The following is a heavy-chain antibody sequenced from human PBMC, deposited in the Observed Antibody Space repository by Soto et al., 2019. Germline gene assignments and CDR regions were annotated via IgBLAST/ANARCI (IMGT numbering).Heavy chain of an antibody. CDR2: IVVGSGNT. CDR1: GFTFTSSA. D-gene: IGHD2-21*01. Sequence: QMQLVQSGPEVKKPGTSVKVSCKASGFTFTSSAVQWVRQARGQRLEWIGWIVVGSGNTNYAQKFQERVTITRDMSTSTAYMELSSLRSEDTAVYYCAAEGIVVVDGYFDYWGQGTLVTVSS. V-gene: IGHV1-58*01. J-gene: IGHJ4*02. CDR3: AAEGIVVVDGYFDY.